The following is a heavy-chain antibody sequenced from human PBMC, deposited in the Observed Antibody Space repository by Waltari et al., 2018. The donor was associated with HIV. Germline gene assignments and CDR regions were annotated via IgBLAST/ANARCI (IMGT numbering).Heavy chain of an antibody. Sequence: EVQLVESGGAVVQPGGSLRLSCASSGFTFDDYAMHWVRQVPGRGLEWVSVVSWDGSTTYYSGSVKGRFTISRDNSKDSLHMQMNSLRAEDTALYYCTKARGPMNTDAFHIWGQGTMVTVSS. D-gene: IGHD3-16*01. CDR1: GFTFDDYA. J-gene: IGHJ3*02. V-gene: IGHV3-43D*04. CDR2: VSWDGSTT. CDR3: TKARGPMNTDAFHI.